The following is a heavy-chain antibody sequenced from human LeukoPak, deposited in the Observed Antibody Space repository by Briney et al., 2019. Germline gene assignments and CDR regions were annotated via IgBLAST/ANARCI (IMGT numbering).Heavy chain of an antibody. CDR2: ISAYNGNT. CDR3: ARSYCSSTTCYCPEY. D-gene: IGHD2-2*01. Sequence: ASVKVSCKASGYTFTSYGISWVRQAPGQVLEWMGWISAYNGNTNFAQKLQGRLTMTTDTSTSTAYMELRSLRSDDTAVYYCARSYCSSTTCYCPEYWGQGTLVTVSS. CDR1: GYTFTSYG. J-gene: IGHJ4*02. V-gene: IGHV1-18*01.